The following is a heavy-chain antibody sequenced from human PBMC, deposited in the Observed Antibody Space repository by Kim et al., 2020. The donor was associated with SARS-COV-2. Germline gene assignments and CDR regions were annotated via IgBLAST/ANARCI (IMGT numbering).Heavy chain of an antibody. Sequence: GGSLRLSCAASGFALSTYHMDWVRQAPGKGLEWISFITTSSSVIKYADSVQGRFAISRDNAKNALYLQMDRLRDEDTAVYFCARDLGSSPGGGYWGQG. J-gene: IGHJ4*02. CDR1: GFALSTYH. V-gene: IGHV3-48*02. D-gene: IGHD3-16*01. CDR3: ARDLGSSPGGGY. CDR2: ITTSSSVI.